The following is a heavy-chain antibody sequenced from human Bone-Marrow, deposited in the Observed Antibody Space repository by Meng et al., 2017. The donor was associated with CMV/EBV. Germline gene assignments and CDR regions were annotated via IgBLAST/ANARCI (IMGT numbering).Heavy chain of an antibody. D-gene: IGHD2-15*01. V-gene: IGHV4-39*07. CDR2: VYYSGNT. CDR1: GDTISTSNYY. CDR3: ARVWWVYGMDV. Sequence: SETLSLTCSVSGDTISTSNYYWGWIRQPPGKGLEWIGIVYYSGNTYYNLSLKSRLKISVDTSKNQFSLKLSSVTAADTAVYYCARVWWVYGMDVWGQGTTVTVSS. J-gene: IGHJ6*02.